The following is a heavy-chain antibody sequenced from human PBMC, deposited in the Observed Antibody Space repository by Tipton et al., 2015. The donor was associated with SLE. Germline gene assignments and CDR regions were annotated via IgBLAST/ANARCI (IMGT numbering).Heavy chain of an antibody. CDR2: INHSGSN. Sequence: TLSLTCAVYGGTISGSYCSWISQPPGNGLEWIGEINHSGSNNYNPSLKSRVTISVDTSKNQFSLKLSSVTAADTAVYYCARLSTYYYNSSGYYYDDWGQGTLVA. D-gene: IGHD3-22*01. CDR1: GGTISGSY. CDR3: ARLSTYYYNSSGYYYDD. V-gene: IGHV4-34*01. J-gene: IGHJ4*02.